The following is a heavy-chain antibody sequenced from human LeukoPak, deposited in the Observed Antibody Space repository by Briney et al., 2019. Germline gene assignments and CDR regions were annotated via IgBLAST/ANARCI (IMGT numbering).Heavy chain of an antibody. CDR3: ARGGRASTSGYPIY. D-gene: IGHD3-3*01. CDR1: GGTFSSYA. Sequence: SVKVSCKASGGTFSSYAISWVRQAPGQGLEWMGRIIPILGIANYAQKFQGRVTITADKSTSTAYMELSSLRSDDTAVYYCARGGRASTSGYPIYWGQGTLVTVSS. V-gene: IGHV1-69*04. CDR2: IIPILGIA. J-gene: IGHJ4*02.